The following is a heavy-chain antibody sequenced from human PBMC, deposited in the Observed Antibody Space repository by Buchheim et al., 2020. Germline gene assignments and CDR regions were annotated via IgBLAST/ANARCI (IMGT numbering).Heavy chain of an antibody. CDR2: ISGSGGST. J-gene: IGHJ5*02. CDR3: AKDLRTSLTQTRPRLNWFDP. Sequence: EVQLLESGGGLVQPGGSLRLSCAASGFTFSSYAMSWVRQAPGKGLEWVSAISGSGGSTYYADSVKGRFTISRDNSKKTRYLQMNSLRAEDTAVYYCAKDLRTSLTQTRPRLNWFDPWGQGTL. CDR1: GFTFSSYA. V-gene: IGHV3-23*01.